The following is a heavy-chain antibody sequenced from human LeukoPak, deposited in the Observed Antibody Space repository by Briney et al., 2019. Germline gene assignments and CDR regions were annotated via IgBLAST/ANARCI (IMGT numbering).Heavy chain of an antibody. Sequence: GSLRLSCAASGFTFSSYSMHWVRQAPGKGLEWVSSISSSSSYIHYADSVKGRFTISRDNAKNSLYLQMNSLRAEDTAVYYCAKDWGEYFDYVWGSFTSFDSWGQGTLVTVSS. D-gene: IGHD3-16*01. V-gene: IGHV3-21*04. CDR1: GFTFSSYS. CDR2: ISSSSSYI. J-gene: IGHJ4*02. CDR3: AKDWGEYFDYVWGSFTSFDS.